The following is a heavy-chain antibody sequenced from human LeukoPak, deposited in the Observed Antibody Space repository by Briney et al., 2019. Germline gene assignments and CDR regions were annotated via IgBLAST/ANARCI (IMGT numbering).Heavy chain of an antibody. CDR3: AREATAMVSHWFDP. D-gene: IGHD5-18*01. Sequence: ASVKVSCKASGYTFTGYYMHWVRQAPGQGLEWMGWINPNSGGTNYAQKFQGRVTMTRDTSISTAYMELSRLRSDDTAVYYCAREATAMVSHWFDPWGQGTLVTVSS. CDR2: INPNSGGT. J-gene: IGHJ5*02. CDR1: GYTFTGYY. V-gene: IGHV1-2*02.